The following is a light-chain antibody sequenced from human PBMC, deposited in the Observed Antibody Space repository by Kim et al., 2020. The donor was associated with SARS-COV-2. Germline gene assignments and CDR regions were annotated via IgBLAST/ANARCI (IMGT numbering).Light chain of an antibody. Sequence: ASVGARVTITCRASQSISSLLAWYQQKPGKALTLLIDDASRLESGVPSRFSGSGSGTAFTLTISILQPDDFATYYCQQYNSYPWTFGQGTKVDIK. V-gene: IGKV1-5*01. CDR3: QQYNSYPWT. CDR2: DAS. CDR1: QSISSL. J-gene: IGKJ1*01.